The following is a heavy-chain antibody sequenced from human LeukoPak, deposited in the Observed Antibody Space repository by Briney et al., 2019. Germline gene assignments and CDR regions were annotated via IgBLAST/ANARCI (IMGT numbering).Heavy chain of an antibody. Sequence: GGSLRLSCAASGFTFSSYAMNWVRQAPGKGLEWVSGISGSGGSTYYADSVKGRFTISRDNSKNTLYLQMNSLRAEDTAVYYCARRSPYGSGSRGGGFDYWGQGTLVTVSS. CDR1: GFTFSSYA. J-gene: IGHJ4*02. D-gene: IGHD3-10*01. V-gene: IGHV3-23*01. CDR2: ISGSGGST. CDR3: ARRSPYGSGSRGGGFDY.